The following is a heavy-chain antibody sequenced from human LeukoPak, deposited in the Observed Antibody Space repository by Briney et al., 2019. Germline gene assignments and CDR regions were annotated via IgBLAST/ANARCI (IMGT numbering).Heavy chain of an antibody. Sequence: GASVEVSCKASGYTFTSYGISWVRQAPGQGLEWMGWISAYNGNTNYAQKLQGRVTMTTDTSTSTAYMELRSLRSDDTAVYYCARVGSSGWQWGGYYYMDVWGKGTTVTVSS. J-gene: IGHJ6*03. D-gene: IGHD6-19*01. V-gene: IGHV1-18*01. CDR3: ARVGSSGWQWGGYYYMDV. CDR2: ISAYNGNT. CDR1: GYTFTSYG.